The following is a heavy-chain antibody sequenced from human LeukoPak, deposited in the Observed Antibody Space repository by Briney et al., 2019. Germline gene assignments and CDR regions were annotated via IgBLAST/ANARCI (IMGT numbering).Heavy chain of an antibody. Sequence: GGSLRLSCAASGFTFSNAWMSWVRQAPGKGLEWVGRIKSKTDGGTTDYAAPVKGRFTISRDDSKNTLYLQMNSLRAEDTAVYYCAREGGYGVNMEYYGMDVWGQGTTVTVSS. CDR1: GFTFSNAW. V-gene: IGHV3-15*01. CDR3: AREGGYGVNMEYYGMDV. CDR2: IKSKTDGGTT. D-gene: IGHD5-12*01. J-gene: IGHJ6*02.